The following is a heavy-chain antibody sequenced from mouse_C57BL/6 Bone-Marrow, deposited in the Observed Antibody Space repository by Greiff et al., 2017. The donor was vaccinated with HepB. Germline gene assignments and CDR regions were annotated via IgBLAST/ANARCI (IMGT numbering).Heavy chain of an antibody. D-gene: IGHD2-4*01. J-gene: IGHJ1*03. Sequence: QVHVKQPGAELVMPGASVKLSCKASGYTFTSYWMHWVKQRPGQGLEWIGEIDPSDSYTNYNQKFKGKSTLTVDKSSSTAYMQLSSLTSEDSAVYYCARGPIYYDYDWYFDVWGTGTTVTVSS. V-gene: IGHV1-69*01. CDR2: IDPSDSYT. CDR3: ARGPIYYDYDWYFDV. CDR1: GYTFTSYW.